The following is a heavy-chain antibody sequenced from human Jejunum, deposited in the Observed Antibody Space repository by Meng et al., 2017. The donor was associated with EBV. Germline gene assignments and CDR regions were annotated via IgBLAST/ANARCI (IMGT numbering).Heavy chain of an antibody. Sequence: VHVVQSGAERKNPGSSVNVSCKASGGTFSKYDFSWVRQAPGQGLEWMGRVIPIFATANYAQKFQGRVTITADKSTSTAHIELRSLRSDDTAVYYCARSFGGIAADYFDYWGQGTLVTVSS. D-gene: IGHD2-15*01. V-gene: IGHV1-69*06. CDR2: VIPIFATA. CDR3: ARSFGGIAADYFDY. J-gene: IGHJ4*02. CDR1: GGTFSKYD.